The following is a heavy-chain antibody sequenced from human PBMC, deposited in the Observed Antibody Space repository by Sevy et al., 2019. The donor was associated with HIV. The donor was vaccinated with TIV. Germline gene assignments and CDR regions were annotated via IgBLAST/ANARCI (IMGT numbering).Heavy chain of an antibody. CDR2: ISGSGGST. CDR1: GFTSSNYA. J-gene: IGHJ4*02. CDR3: AKDSYFDTTLFDY. D-gene: IGHD3-22*01. V-gene: IGHV3-23*01. Sequence: GGSQRLSCAASGFTSSNYAMSWVRQAPGKGLEWVSGISGSGGSTYYADSVKGRFTISRDNSKNTLYLQMNSLRAEDTAVYYCAKDSYFDTTLFDYWGQGTLVTVSS.